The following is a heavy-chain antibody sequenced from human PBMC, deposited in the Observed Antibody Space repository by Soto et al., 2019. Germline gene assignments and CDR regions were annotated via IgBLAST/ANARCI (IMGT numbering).Heavy chain of an antibody. V-gene: IGHV2-5*02. CDR1: GFSLSTRGMG. J-gene: IGHJ5*02. Sequence: QITLMESGPTLVKPTQTLTLTCTFSGFSLSTRGMGVGWIRQPPGKALEWLAYVYWDDDNRYRPSLRSRLTITRDTSKNQVVLTMTNMDPVDTGTYYCAHRNVNDTKWFDPWGQGTLVIVSS. CDR2: VYWDDDN. D-gene: IGHD1-1*01. CDR3: AHRNVNDTKWFDP.